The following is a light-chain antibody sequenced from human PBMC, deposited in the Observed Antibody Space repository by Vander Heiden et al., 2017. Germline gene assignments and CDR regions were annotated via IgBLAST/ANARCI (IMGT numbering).Light chain of an antibody. CDR1: LTVYTA. CDR2: DAS. J-gene: IGKJ2*01. CDR3: HQSRNWPPT. V-gene: IGKV3-11*01. Sequence: DTVLTQSPASLSLSPGERATLSCGASLTVYTALAWYQHRSGQPPRLLIFDASKRAAGIPVRFSRSGSGTDFPLSISSLQPEDSAIYYCHQSRNWPPTFGRGTKLEI.